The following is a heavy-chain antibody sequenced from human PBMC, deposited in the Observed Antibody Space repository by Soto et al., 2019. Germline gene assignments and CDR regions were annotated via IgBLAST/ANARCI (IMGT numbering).Heavy chain of an antibody. Sequence: ASVKVSCKASGYTFTSYGISWVRQAPGQGLEWMGWISAYNGNTKYAQKFQGRVTMTTDTSTSTAYMEVRSLRSDDTAVYYCARDAAAGLNEYRGQGTLVTVSS. CDR3: ARDAAAGLNEY. J-gene: IGHJ4*02. D-gene: IGHD6-13*01. CDR1: GYTFTSYG. V-gene: IGHV1-18*01. CDR2: ISAYNGNT.